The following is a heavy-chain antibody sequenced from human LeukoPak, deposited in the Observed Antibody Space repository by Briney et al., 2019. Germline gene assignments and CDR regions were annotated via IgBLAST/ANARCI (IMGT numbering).Heavy chain of an antibody. CDR1: GFTFSSYT. CDR3: AKDGGLWVSAHWGDS. D-gene: IGHD7-27*01. CDR2: ITTSDGNT. Sequence: GGSLRLSCAASGFTFSSYTMSWVRQAPGKGLEWVSTITTSDGNTYYADSVKGRFTVSRDNSKNTLFLQMNSLRAEDTAVYYCAKDGGLWVSAHWGDSWGRGTLDTVSS. V-gene: IGHV3-23*01. J-gene: IGHJ4*02.